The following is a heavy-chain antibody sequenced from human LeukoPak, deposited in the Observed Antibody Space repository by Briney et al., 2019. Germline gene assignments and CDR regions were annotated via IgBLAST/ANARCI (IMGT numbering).Heavy chain of an antibody. CDR1: GGTFSSYA. V-gene: IGHV1-69*04. CDR2: IIPILGIA. CDR3: ARDAGTYYDILTGGDNWFDP. Sequence: ASVKVSCKASGGTFSSYAISWVRQAPGQGLEWMGRIIPILGIANYAQKFQGRVTITADKSTSTAYMELSSVRSEDTAVYYCARDAGTYYDILTGGDNWFDPWGQGTLVTVSS. D-gene: IGHD3-9*01. J-gene: IGHJ5*02.